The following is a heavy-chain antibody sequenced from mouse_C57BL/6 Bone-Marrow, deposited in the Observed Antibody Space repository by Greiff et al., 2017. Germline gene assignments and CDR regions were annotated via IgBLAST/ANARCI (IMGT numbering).Heavy chain of an antibody. V-gene: IGHV5-17*01. J-gene: IGHJ4*01. Sequence: DVQLVESGGGLVKPGGSLKLSCAASGFTFSDYGMHWVRQAPEKGLEWVAYISSGSSTNYYADTVKCRFTISRDNAKNTLFLQMTSLRSEDTAMYYCANNYAMDYWGQGTSVTVSS. CDR2: ISSGSSTN. CDR3: ANNYAMDY. CDR1: GFTFSDYG.